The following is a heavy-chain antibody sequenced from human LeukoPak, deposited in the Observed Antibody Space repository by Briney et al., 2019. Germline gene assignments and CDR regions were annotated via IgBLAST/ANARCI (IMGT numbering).Heavy chain of an antibody. CDR1: GFNFDDYA. V-gene: IGHV3-23*01. J-gene: IGHJ6*03. CDR2: ISASGGST. Sequence: GGSLRLSCAVSGFNFDDYAMSWVRQAPGKGLEWVSAISASGGSTYYADSVKGRFTISRDNPKNTVYLQMNSLRAEDTAVYYCAKRFYYMDVWGKGTTVTVSS. CDR3: AKRFYYMDV.